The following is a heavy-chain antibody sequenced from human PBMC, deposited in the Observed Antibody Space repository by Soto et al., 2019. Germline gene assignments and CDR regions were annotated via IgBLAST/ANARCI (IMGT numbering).Heavy chain of an antibody. V-gene: IGHV1-69*06. CDR3: ARDLHNYDSSGLVY. CDR1: GGTFGSYA. CDR2: IIPIFGTA. Sequence: GASVKVSCKASGGTFGSYAISWVRQAPGQGLEWMGGIIPIFGTANYAQKFQGRVTITADKSTSTAYMELSSLRSEDTAVYYCARDLHNYDSSGLVYWGQGTLVTVSS. D-gene: IGHD3-22*01. J-gene: IGHJ4*02.